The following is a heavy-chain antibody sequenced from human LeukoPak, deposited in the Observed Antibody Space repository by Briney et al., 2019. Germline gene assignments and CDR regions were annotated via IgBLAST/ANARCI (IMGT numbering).Heavy chain of an antibody. V-gene: IGHV3-7*01. D-gene: IGHD6-6*01. CDR1: GFTVSSNY. J-gene: IGHJ4*02. CDR3: ARGGAARPDF. Sequence: GGSLRLSCAASGFTVSSNYMSWFRQTPGKGLEWVAKIKADGGEKAHVASVKGRFTISRDNAKNSLYLQMNSLRVEDTAVYYCARGGAARPDFWGQGTLVTVSS. CDR2: IKADGGEK.